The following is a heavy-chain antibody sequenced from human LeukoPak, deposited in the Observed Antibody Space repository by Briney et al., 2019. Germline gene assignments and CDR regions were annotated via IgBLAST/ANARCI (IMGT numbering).Heavy chain of an antibody. CDR2: ISSNGGST. V-gene: IGHV3-64D*06. D-gene: IGHD6-19*01. J-gene: IGHJ4*02. CDR1: GFTFSSYA. Sequence: GGSLRLSCSASGFTFSSYAMHWVRQAPGKGLEYVPGISSNGGSTYYADSVKGRFTISRDNSKNTLYLQMSSLRAEDTAVYYCVKERSSGWYDFDYWGQGTLVTVSS. CDR3: VKERSSGWYDFDY.